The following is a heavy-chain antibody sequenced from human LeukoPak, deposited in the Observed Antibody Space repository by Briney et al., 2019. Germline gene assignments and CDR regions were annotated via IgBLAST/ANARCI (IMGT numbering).Heavy chain of an antibody. CDR2: INHSGST. J-gene: IGHJ4*02. Sequence: SETLSLTCAVYGGSFSGYYWSWIRQPPGKGLEWIGEINHSGSTNYNPSLKSRVTISVDTSKNQFSLKLSSVTAADTAVYYCAGGRYYGSGSYPVDYWGQGTLVTVSS. D-gene: IGHD3-10*01. CDR3: AGGRYYGSGSYPVDY. CDR1: GGSFSGYY. V-gene: IGHV4-34*01.